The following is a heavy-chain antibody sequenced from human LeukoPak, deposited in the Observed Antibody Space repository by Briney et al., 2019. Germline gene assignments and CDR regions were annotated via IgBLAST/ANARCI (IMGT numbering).Heavy chain of an antibody. Sequence: ASVKVSCKASGGTFSSYAISWVRQAPGQGLEWMGGIIPIFGTANYAQKFQGRVTITADESTSTAYMELSSLRSEDTAVYYCARERGSGSYYLANYFDYWGQGTLVTVSS. CDR3: ARERGSGSYYLANYFDY. J-gene: IGHJ4*02. CDR2: IIPIFGTA. CDR1: GGTFSSYA. D-gene: IGHD1-26*01. V-gene: IGHV1-69*13.